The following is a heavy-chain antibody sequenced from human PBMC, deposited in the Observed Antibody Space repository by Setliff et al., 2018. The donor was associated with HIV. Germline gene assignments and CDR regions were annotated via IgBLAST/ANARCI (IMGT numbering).Heavy chain of an antibody. CDR2: ITHSGST. V-gene: IGHV4-34*01. D-gene: IGHD2-8*01. J-gene: IGHJ4*02. CDR3: ARGLPTTGPDF. Sequence: SETLSLTCAVYGESFSDYYWSWIRQPPGKGLEWIGEITHSGSTNYNPSLKSRVTISVDTSKNQFSLKLTSVTAADTAVYYCARGLPTTGPDFWGQGTLVTVSS. CDR1: GESFSDYY.